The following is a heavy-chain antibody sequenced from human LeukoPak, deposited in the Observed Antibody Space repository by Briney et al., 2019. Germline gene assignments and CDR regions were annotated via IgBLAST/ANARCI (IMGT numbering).Heavy chain of an antibody. CDR1: GFTLSSYA. Sequence: GSLRLSCAASGFTLSSYAMSWVRQAPGKGLEWIGSIYYSGSTYYNPSLKSRVTISVDTSKNQFSLKLSSVTAADTAVYYCARDGFYYYYYGMDVWGQGTTVTVSS. CDR3: ARDGFYYYYYGMDV. CDR2: IYYSGST. D-gene: IGHD3-10*01. J-gene: IGHJ6*02. V-gene: IGHV4-39*07.